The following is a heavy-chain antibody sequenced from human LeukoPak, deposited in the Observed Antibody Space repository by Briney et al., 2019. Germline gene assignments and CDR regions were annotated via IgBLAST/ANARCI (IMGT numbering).Heavy chain of an antibody. Sequence: SETLSLTCTVSGGSFSSYYWSWIRQPPGMGLEYIGYIYYSGSTNYNPSLKSRVTISVDTSKNQFSLKLNSVTAADTGVYYCARETSSSSFFGAFDMWGQGTMVTVSS. CDR1: GGSFSSYY. V-gene: IGHV4-59*01. D-gene: IGHD6-6*01. CDR3: ARETSSSSFFGAFDM. J-gene: IGHJ3*02. CDR2: IYYSGST.